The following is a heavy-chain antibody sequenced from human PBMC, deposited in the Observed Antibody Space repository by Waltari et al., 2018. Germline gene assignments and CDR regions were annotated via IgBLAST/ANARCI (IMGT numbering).Heavy chain of an antibody. J-gene: IGHJ4*02. CDR2: IWFDGGQT. V-gene: IGHV3-33*06. CDR3: AKDAFGNTYVDH. D-gene: IGHD3-10*01. CDR1: GLSISSYG. Sequence: QAQLVESGGGVVQPGMSLRLSCTGTGLSISSYGMHWVRQAPGKGLVWVALIWFDGGQTYYADSVRGRFTISRDNSKNTLYLDMNSLKLNDTAIYYCAKDAFGNTYVDHWGQGTLVTVAA.